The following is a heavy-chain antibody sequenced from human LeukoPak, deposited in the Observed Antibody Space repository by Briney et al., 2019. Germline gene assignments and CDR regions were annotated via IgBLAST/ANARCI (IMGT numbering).Heavy chain of an antibody. V-gene: IGHV1-46*01. CDR2: INPSGGST. CDR3: ARHKEVGDYYYFDY. CDR1: GYTFTSYY. Sequence: GASLKVSCKASGYTFTSYYMHWVRQAPGQGLEWMGIINPSGGSTSYTQKFQGRVTMTRDTSTTTVYMELSSLRSQDTAVYYCARHKEVGDYYYFDYWGQGTLVTVSS. J-gene: IGHJ4*02. D-gene: IGHD2/OR15-2a*01.